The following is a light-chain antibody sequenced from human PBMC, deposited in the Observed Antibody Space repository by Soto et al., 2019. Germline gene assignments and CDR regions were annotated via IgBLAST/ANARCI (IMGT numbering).Light chain of an antibody. J-gene: IGKJ1*01. Sequence: DIVMTQTPLSSPVTRGQPASISCRSRQSLLHSDGNTYLSWLQQRPGQPPRLLIYQISKRFSGVPDRFSGSGAGTDFTLKISRVESEDVGIYYCMQSTQLRTFGQGTKVDIK. CDR2: QIS. CDR1: QSLLHSDGNTY. CDR3: MQSTQLRT. V-gene: IGKV2-24*01.